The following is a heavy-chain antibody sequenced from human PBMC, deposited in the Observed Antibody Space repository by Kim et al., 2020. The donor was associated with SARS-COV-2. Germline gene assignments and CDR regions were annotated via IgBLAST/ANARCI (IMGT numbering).Heavy chain of an antibody. V-gene: IGHV3-73*01. CDR1: GFTFSGST. CDR3: TRVNPIAGGWYDAFDM. Sequence: GGSLRLSCAASGFTFSGSTMHWVRQASGKGLEWVGRIRSKANSYATAYAASVKNRFSISRDDSKNTAYLQMNSLKTEDTAVYYCTRVNPIAGGWYDAFDMWGQGKMATVS. D-gene: IGHD6-19*01. J-gene: IGHJ3*02. CDR2: IRSKANSYAT.